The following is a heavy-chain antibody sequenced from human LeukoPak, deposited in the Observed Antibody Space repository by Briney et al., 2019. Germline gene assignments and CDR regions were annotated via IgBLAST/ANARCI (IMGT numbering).Heavy chain of an antibody. CDR3: ARGDTAMVYYYYGMDV. CDR2: ISGSGGST. Sequence: GGSLRLSCAASGFTFSSYAMSWVRQAPGKGLEWVSAISGSGGSTYYADSVKGRFTISRDNSKNTLYLQMNSLRAEDTAVYYCARGDTAMVYYYYGMDVWGQGTTVTVSS. D-gene: IGHD5-18*01. CDR1: GFTFSSYA. J-gene: IGHJ6*02. V-gene: IGHV3-23*01.